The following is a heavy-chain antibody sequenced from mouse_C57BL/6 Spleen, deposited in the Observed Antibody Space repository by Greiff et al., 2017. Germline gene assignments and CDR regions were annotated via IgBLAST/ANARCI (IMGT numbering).Heavy chain of an antibody. CDR2: ISSGGDYI. J-gene: IGHJ4*01. Sequence: EVHLVESGEGLVKPGGSLKLSCAASGFTFSSYAMSWVRQTPEKRLEWVAYISSGGDYIYYADTVKGRFTISRDNARNTLYLQMSSLKSEDTAMYYCTRGSSGYGAMDYWGQGTSVTVSS. V-gene: IGHV5-9-1*02. CDR3: TRGSSGYGAMDY. CDR1: GFTFSSYA. D-gene: IGHD3-2*02.